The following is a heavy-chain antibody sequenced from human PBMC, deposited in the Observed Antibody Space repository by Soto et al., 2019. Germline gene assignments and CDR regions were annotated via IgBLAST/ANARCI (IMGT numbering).Heavy chain of an antibody. CDR3: ARVNYYDSSGYPNWFDP. CDR1: GGSISSYY. V-gene: IGHV4-59*01. J-gene: IGHJ5*02. CDR2: IYYSGST. D-gene: IGHD3-22*01. Sequence: SETLSLTCTVSGGSISSYYWSWIRQPPGKGLEWIGYIYYSGSTNYNPSLKSRVTISVDTSKNQFSLKLSSVTAADTAVYYCARVNYYDSSGYPNWFDPWGQGTLVTVS.